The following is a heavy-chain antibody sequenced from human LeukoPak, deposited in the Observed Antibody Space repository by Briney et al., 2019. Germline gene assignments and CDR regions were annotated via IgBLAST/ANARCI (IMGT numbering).Heavy chain of an antibody. CDR1: GGSISSGGYS. CDR2: IYHSGST. V-gene: IGHV4-30-2*01. J-gene: IGHJ6*03. D-gene: IGHD2-2*01. Sequence: PSQTLSLTCAVSGGSISSGGYSWSWIRQPPGKGLEWIGYIYHSGSTYYNPSLKSRVTISVDRSKNQFSLKLSSVTAADTAVYYCAREKDCSSISCYDDYYYMDVWGKGATVTVSS. CDR3: AREKDCSSISCYDDYYYMDV.